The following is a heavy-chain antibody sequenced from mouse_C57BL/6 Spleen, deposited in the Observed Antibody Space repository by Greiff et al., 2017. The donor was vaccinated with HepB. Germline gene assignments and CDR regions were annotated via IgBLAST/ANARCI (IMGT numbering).Heavy chain of an antibody. Sequence: VQLQQSGAELVKPGASVKISCKASGYAFSSYWMNWVKQRPGKGLEWIGQIYPGDGDTNYNGKFKGKATLTADKSSSTAYMQLSSLTSEDSAVYFCARSLITTVVPMDYWGQGTSVTVSS. J-gene: IGHJ4*01. V-gene: IGHV1-80*01. D-gene: IGHD1-1*01. CDR1: GYAFSSYW. CDR3: ARSLITTVVPMDY. CDR2: IYPGDGDT.